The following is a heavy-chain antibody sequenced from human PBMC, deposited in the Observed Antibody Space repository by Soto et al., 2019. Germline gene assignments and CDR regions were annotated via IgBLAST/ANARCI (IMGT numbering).Heavy chain of an antibody. V-gene: IGHV4-34*01. D-gene: IGHD6-19*01. CDR2: INHSGST. Sequence: PSVTMSLTCAVYGGCFSGYYWSWIRQPPGKGLEWTGEINHSGSTNYNPSLKSRVTISVDTSKNQFSLKLSSVTAADTAVYYCASLHSSGWYYFDYWGQGTLFTVSS. J-gene: IGHJ4*02. CDR1: GGCFSGYY. CDR3: ASLHSSGWYYFDY.